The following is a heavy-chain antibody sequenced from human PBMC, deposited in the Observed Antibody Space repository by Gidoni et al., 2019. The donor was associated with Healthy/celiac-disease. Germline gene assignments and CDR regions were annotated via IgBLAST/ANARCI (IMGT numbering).Heavy chain of an antibody. CDR3: ARDGPDSSGWYPHFDY. CDR2: ISSSSSYI. D-gene: IGHD6-19*01. Sequence: EVQLVESGGGLVKPGGSLRLSCAASGFTFSSYSMNWVRQAPGKGLEWVSSISSSSSYIYYADSVKGRFTISRDNAKNSLYLQMNSLGAEDTAVYYCARDGPDSSGWYPHFDYWGQGTLVTVSS. V-gene: IGHV3-21*01. J-gene: IGHJ4*02. CDR1: GFTFSSYS.